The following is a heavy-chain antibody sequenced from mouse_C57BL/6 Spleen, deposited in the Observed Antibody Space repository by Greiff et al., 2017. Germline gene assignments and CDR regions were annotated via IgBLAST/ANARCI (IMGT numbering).Heavy chain of an antibody. CDR2: INPYNGGT. Sequence: EVQRVESGPVLVKPGASVKMSCKASGYTFTDYYMNWVKQSHGKSLEWIGVINPYNGGTSYNQKFKGKATLTVDKSSSTAYMELNSLTSEDSAVYYCARPYCNYFDYWGQGTTLTVSS. D-gene: IGHD6-5*01. J-gene: IGHJ2*01. CDR1: GYTFTDYY. CDR3: ARPYCNYFDY. V-gene: IGHV1-19*01.